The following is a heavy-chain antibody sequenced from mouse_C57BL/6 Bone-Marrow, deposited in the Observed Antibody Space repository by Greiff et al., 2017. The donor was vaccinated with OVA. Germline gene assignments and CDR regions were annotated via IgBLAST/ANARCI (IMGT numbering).Heavy chain of an antibody. CDR2: IDPSDSYT. CDR1: GYTFTSYW. CDR3: ARDPYGSTDY. J-gene: IGHJ2*01. Sequence: QVQLKQPGAELVKPGASVKLSCKASGYTFTSYWMQWVKQRPGQGLEWIGEIDPSDSYTNYNQKFKGKATLTVDTSSSTAYMQLSSLTSEDSAVYYCARDPYGSTDYWGQGTTLTVSS. V-gene: IGHV1-50*01. D-gene: IGHD1-1*01.